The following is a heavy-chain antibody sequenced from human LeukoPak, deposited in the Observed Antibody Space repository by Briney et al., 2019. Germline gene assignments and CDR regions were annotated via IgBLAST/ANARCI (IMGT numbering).Heavy chain of an antibody. V-gene: IGHV3-7*03. D-gene: IGHD3-16*01. J-gene: IGHJ6*02. CDR1: GYTFSSYG. Sequence: GGSLRLSCVASGYTFSSYGIHWVRQAPGKGLEWVASINHNGNVNYYADSVKGRFTISRDNAMNSLYLQMSNLRAEDTAVYFCARGGGLDVWGQGATVTVSS. CDR3: ARGGGLDV. CDR2: INHNGNVN.